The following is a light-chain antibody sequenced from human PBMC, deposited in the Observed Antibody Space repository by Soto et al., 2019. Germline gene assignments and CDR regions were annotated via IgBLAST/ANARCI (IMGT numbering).Light chain of an antibody. CDR2: AAS. J-gene: IGKJ5*01. Sequence: QMTLSLSSVSASVCASVTSICRASQGISSWLAWYQQKPGKAPKLLMYAASSLESGVPSRFSGSGSGTDFTLTISSLQPDDFATYYCQQANSFSITFGQGTRLEIK. V-gene: IGKV1-12*01. CDR1: QGISSW. CDR3: QQANSFSIT.